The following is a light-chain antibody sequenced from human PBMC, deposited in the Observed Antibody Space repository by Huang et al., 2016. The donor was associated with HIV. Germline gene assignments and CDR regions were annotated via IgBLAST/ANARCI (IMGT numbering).Light chain of an antibody. CDR1: QTVSNNF. CDR2: AAS. CDR3: HQYGTSVGT. Sequence: EIVLTQSPGTLSLSPGERATLSCGASQTVSNNFLAWYQHNPGQAPRLLIYAASSRATGIPDRFSGSGSRRDFNRTISRLEPEDFAVYYCHQYGTSVGTFGPGTKVDVK. J-gene: IGKJ1*01. V-gene: IGKV3-20*01.